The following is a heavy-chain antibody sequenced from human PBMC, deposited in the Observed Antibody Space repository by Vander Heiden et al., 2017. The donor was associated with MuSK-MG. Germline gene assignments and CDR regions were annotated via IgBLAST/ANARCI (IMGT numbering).Heavy chain of an antibody. CDR2: ISSSSSYI. V-gene: IGHV3-21*01. Sequence: EVQLVESGGGLVKPGGSLRLSCAASGFTFSSYSMNWVRQAPGKGLEWVSSISSSSSYIYYADSVKGRFTISRDNAKNSLYLQMNSLRAEDTAVYYCARDIGCSSTSCSNGGELVDYWGQGTLVTVSS. CDR3: ARDIGCSSTSCSNGGELVDY. D-gene: IGHD2-2*01. CDR1: GFTFSSYS. J-gene: IGHJ4*02.